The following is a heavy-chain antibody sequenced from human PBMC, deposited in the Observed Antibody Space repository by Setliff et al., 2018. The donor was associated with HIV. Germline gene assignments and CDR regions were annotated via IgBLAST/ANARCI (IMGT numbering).Heavy chain of an antibody. CDR3: AAQDLDLVKYYYMDY. CDR2: LSSKGQA. V-gene: IGHV4-39*07. J-gene: IGHJ4*02. CDR1: GGSISRSTHH. D-gene: IGHD2-21*01. Sequence: LPETLSLTCTVSGGSISRSTHHWAWIRQPPGKGLEWIGALSSKGQAYYNPSLKSRVAISIDSSKNLFSLRLDSLTAADTAVYYCAAQDLDLVKYYYMDYWGPGALVTVSS.